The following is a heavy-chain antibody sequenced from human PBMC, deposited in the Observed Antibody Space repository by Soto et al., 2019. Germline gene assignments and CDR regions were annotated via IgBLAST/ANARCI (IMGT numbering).Heavy chain of an antibody. D-gene: IGHD6-19*01. J-gene: IGHJ4*03. Sequence: RRIRQTQVKGLEWVSAISGSGGSTYYADSVKGLFTISRDNSKNTLYLQMNSLRAEDTAVYYCAIFCSSQYNRGWHGCFGYSGQRTLLSVPS. V-gene: IGHV3-23*01. CDR2: ISGSGGST. CDR3: AIFCSSQYNRGWHGCFGY.